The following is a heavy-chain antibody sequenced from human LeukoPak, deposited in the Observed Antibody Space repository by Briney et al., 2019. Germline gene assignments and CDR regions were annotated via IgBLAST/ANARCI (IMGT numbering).Heavy chain of an antibody. CDR3: ARGRSLVSY. D-gene: IGHD3-16*02. CDR2: INHSGST. V-gene: IGHV4-34*01. CDR1: GGSFSGYY. Sequence: SETLSLTCAVYGGSFSGYYWSWIRQPPEKGLEWIGEINHSGSTNYNPSLKSRVTISVDTSKNQFSLKLSSVTAADTAVYYCARGRSLVSYWGQGTLVTVSS. J-gene: IGHJ4*02.